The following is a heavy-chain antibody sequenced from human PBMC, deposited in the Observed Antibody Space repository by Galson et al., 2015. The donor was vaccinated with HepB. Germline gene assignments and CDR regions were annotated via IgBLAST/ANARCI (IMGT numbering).Heavy chain of an antibody. CDR1: GFTFSSYW. CDR2: IKQDGSEK. Sequence: SLRLSCAASGFTFSSYWMSWVRQAPGKGLEWVANIKQDGSEKYYVDSVKGRFTMYRDNAKNSLYLQMNSLRAEDTAVYYCARDLYRTSSGVYEYYYMDVWGKGTTVTVAS. V-gene: IGHV3-7*03. CDR3: ARDLYRTSSGVYEYYYMDV. J-gene: IGHJ6*03. D-gene: IGHD6-6*01.